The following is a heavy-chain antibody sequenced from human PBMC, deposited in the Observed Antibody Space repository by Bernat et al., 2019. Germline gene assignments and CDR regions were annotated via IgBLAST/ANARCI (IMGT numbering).Heavy chain of an antibody. CDR2: VRTKAIGFAT. Sequence: EVQLAESGGGLVQPGGSLKLSCAASGLTFSDSTMQWVRQASGKGREWVGRVRTKAIGFATSYAASVNGRFTISRDDSKNTAYLQMNSLKIEDTAVYYCTRSGAIAEQTFDYWGQGTLVTVSS. J-gene: IGHJ4*02. D-gene: IGHD6-13*01. CDR3: TRSGAIAEQTFDY. CDR1: GLTFSDST. V-gene: IGHV3-73*01.